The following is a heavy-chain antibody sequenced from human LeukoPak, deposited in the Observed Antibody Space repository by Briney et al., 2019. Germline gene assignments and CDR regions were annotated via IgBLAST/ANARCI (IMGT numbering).Heavy chain of an antibody. D-gene: IGHD2-15*01. Sequence: SETLSLTCTVSGGSVNNYYWSWIRQPAGKGLEWIGRIYTRGSTNYNPSLKSRVTMSVDTSKNQFSLKLSSVTAADTAVYYCARGRYCSADICSGGDAFDIWGQGTMVSVSS. CDR1: GGSVNNYY. CDR3: ARGRYCSADICSGGDAFDI. J-gene: IGHJ3*02. V-gene: IGHV4-4*07. CDR2: IYTRGST.